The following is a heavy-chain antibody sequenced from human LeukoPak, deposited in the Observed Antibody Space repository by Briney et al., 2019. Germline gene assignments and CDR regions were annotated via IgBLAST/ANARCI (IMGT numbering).Heavy chain of an antibody. CDR1: GYTFTYRY. V-gene: IGHV1-3*03. CDR2: ITTGRGET. CDR3: ARGGKQWRGGNYFDS. D-gene: IGHD6-19*01. Sequence: ASVKVSCKASGYTFTYRYLHWVRQAPGQSLEWMGWITTGRGETRYSQEFQRRITFTRDKSASTVYMDLSDLRSEDTAVYYCARGGKQWRGGNYFDSWGQGTLVAVSS. J-gene: IGHJ4*02.